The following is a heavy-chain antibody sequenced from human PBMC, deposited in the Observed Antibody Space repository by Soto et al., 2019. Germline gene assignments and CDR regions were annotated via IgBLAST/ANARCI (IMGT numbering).Heavy chain of an antibody. Sequence: QVQLVESGGGVVQPGRSLRLSCAASGFTFSSYGMHWVRQAPGKGLEWVAVIWYDGSNKYYADSVKSRFTISRDNSKNTLYLQRNRVRAEDTAVYYCARYTINYGDGVHFDYWGQGTLVTVSS. CDR2: IWYDGSNK. CDR3: ARYTINYGDGVHFDY. CDR1: GFTFSSYG. V-gene: IGHV3-33*01. J-gene: IGHJ4*02. D-gene: IGHD4-17*01.